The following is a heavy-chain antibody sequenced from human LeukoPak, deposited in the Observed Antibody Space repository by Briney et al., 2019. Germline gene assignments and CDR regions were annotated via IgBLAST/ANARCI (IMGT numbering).Heavy chain of an antibody. J-gene: IGHJ4*02. CDR3: ARRVGATGAFDY. Sequence: GGSLRLSCAASGFTFSSYGMHWVRQAPGKGLEWVAFIRYDGSNKYYADSVKGRFTISRDNSKNTLYLQMSSLRSEDTAVYYCARRVGATGAFDYWGQGTLVTVSS. CDR1: GFTFSSYG. V-gene: IGHV3-30*02. D-gene: IGHD1-26*01. CDR2: IRYDGSNK.